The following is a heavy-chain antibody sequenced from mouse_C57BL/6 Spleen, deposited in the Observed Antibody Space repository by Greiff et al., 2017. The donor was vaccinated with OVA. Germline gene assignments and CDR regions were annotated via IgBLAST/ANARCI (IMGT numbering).Heavy chain of an antibody. CDR3: GTGTSWFAY. Sequence: VQLKESGPELVKPGASVKMSCKASGYTFTDYNMHWVKQSHGKSLEWIGYINPNNGGTSYNQKFKGKATLTVNKSSSTAYMELRSLTSEDSAVYYCGTGTSWFAYWGQGTLVTVSA. D-gene: IGHD4-1*01. J-gene: IGHJ3*01. CDR1: GYTFTDYN. CDR2: INPNNGGT. V-gene: IGHV1-22*01.